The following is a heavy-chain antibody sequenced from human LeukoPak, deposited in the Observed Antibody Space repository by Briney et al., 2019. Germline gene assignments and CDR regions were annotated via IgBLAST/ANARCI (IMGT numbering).Heavy chain of an antibody. CDR1: GGSISNYY. J-gene: IGHJ4*02. Sequence: SETLSLTCTVSGGSISNYYWSWIRQPPGKGLEWIGYIYYSGSTNYNPSLESRLTISVDTSKNQFSLKLGSVTAADTAVYYCARLSYTSVMSYFDYWGQGTLVTVSS. CDR3: ARLSYTSVMSYFDY. D-gene: IGHD6-19*01. V-gene: IGHV4-59*08. CDR2: IYYSGST.